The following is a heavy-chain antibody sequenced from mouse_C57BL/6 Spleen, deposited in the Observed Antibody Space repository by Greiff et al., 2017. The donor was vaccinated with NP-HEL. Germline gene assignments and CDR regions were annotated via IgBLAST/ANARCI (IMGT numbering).Heavy chain of an antibody. V-gene: IGHV2-2*01. D-gene: IGHD3-3*01. J-gene: IGHJ4*01. Sequence: VMLVESGPGLVQPSQSLSITCTVSGFSLTSYGVHWVRQSPGKGLEWLGVIWSGGSTDYNAAFISRLSISKDNSKSQVFFKMNSLQADDTAIYYCARGLGYAMDYWGQGTSVTVSS. CDR2: IWSGGST. CDR1: GFSLTSYG. CDR3: ARGLGYAMDY.